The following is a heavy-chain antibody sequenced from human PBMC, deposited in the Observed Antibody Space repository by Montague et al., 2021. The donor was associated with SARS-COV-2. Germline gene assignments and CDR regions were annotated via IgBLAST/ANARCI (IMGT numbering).Heavy chain of an antibody. V-gene: IGHV2-5*01. J-gene: IGHJ4*02. CDR2: IYWNGDK. CDR3: AHRGMIRGLIFDY. CDR1: GFSLRSDDEG. D-gene: IGHD3-10*01. Sequence: VKPTQTLTLTCTFSGFSLRSDDEGVAWIRQFPGQALEWLAVIYWNGDKRYSPSLQRRLTITKDTSENQVVLTMTNMDPVDTATYYCAHRGMIRGLIFDYWGQGTLVTVSS.